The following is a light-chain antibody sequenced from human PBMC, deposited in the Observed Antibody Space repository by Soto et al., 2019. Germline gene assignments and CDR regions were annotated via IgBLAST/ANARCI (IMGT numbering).Light chain of an antibody. Sequence: QSVLTQPASVSGSPGQSIAISCTGSSSDIAIYNYVSWFQQHPGKAPKLIIYEVSNRPSGISNRFSGSKSGNTASLTISGLQAEDEAGYYCISYAGTSTRFVFGTGTKSPS. CDR1: SSDIAIYNY. CDR2: EVS. CDR3: ISYAGTSTRFV. J-gene: IGLJ1*01. V-gene: IGLV2-14*01.